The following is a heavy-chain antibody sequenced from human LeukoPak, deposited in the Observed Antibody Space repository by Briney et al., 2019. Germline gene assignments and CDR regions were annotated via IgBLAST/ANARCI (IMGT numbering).Heavy chain of an antibody. CDR3: ARDVLLWFGELNGPGY. D-gene: IGHD3-10*01. V-gene: IGHV1-3*01. CDR2: INAGNGNT. CDR1: GYTFTSYA. Sequence: ASVKVSCKASGYTFTSYAMHWVRQAPGQRLEWMGWINAGNGNTKYSQEFQDRVTITRDTSASTAYMELSSLRSDDTAVYYCARDVLLWFGELNGPGYWGQGTLVTVSS. J-gene: IGHJ4*02.